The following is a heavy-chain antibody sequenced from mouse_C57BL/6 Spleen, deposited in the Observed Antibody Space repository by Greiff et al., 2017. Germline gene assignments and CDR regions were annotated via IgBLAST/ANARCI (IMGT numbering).Heavy chain of an antibody. CDR3: ARNENGNDYCDY. D-gene: IGHD2-3*01. CDR2: IWSGGST. CDR1: GFSLTSYG. Sequence: VQGVESGPGLVQPSQSLSITCTVSGFSLTSYGVHWVRQSPGKGLEWLGVIWSGGSTDYNAAFISRLSISKDNSKSQLFFKMNSLQADDTAIYYCARNENGNDYCDYWGQGTTLTVSS. V-gene: IGHV2-2*01. J-gene: IGHJ2*01.